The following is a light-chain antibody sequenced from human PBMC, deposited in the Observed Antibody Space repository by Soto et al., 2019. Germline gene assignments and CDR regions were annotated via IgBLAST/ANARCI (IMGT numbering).Light chain of an antibody. CDR1: QGIGDT. Sequence: MTKSPATLSVSPGEGNPLSCRASQGIGDTLAWYQQKPGRAPKVLIFDASSLESGVPSRFSGSGSATEFTLTISSLQPDDFATYYCQQYTTYPWTFGQGTNV. CDR3: QQYTTYPWT. CDR2: DAS. V-gene: IGKV1-5*01. J-gene: IGKJ1*01.